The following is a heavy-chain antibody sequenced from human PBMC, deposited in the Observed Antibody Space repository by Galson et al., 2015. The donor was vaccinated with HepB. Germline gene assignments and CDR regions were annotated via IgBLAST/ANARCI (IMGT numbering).Heavy chain of an antibody. CDR2: ISSSSRSHV. CDR1: GFTFSTYS. J-gene: IGHJ6*02. D-gene: IGHD2-15*01. CDR3: ARGAPLPSSVDLGSRYYYGMDV. Sequence: SLRLSCAASGFTFSTYSMNWVRQAPGKGLEWVSPISSSSRSHVYYAESVKGRFTISRDNAKNSLYLQMNSLRAEDTAVYYCARGAPLPSSVDLGSRYYYGMDVWGQGTTVTVSS. V-gene: IGHV3-21*01.